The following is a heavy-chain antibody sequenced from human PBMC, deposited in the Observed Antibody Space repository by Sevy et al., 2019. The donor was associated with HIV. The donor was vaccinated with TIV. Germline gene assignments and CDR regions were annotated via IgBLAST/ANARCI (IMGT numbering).Heavy chain of an antibody. Sequence: ETLSLTCTVSGGSITSLYWNWIRQPPGKGLEWIANIYYNGHINCNPSLKSRVTLSLDTSKNQFSLRLSSVTAADSAMYYCAGENAWGRGYSWGQGTLVTVSS. CDR1: GGSITSLY. CDR2: IYYNGHI. D-gene: IGHD1-26*01. CDR3: AGENAWGRGYS. J-gene: IGHJ4*02. V-gene: IGHV4-59*08.